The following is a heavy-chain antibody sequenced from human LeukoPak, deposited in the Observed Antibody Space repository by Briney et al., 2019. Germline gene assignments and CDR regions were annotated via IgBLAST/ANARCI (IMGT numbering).Heavy chain of an antibody. Sequence: PGGSLRLSCAAPGFTFSSYAMHWVRKAPGKGREYVSAISSNGGSTYYANSVKGRFTISRDNSKNTLYLQMGSLRAEDMAVYYCARGGPRIVGAALDYWGQGTLVTVSS. D-gene: IGHD1-26*01. J-gene: IGHJ4*02. V-gene: IGHV3-64*01. CDR2: ISSNGGST. CDR1: GFTFSSYA. CDR3: ARGGPRIVGAALDY.